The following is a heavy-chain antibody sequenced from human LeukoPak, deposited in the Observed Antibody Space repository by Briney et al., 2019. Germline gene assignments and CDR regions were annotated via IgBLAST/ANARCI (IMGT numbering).Heavy chain of an antibody. Sequence: GGSLRLSCAASGFTFSSYAMSWVRQAPGKGLEWVSAISGSGGSTYYADSVKGRFTISRDNSENTLYLQMNSLRAEDTAVYYCAKAWELGIASIDYWGQGTLVTVSS. CDR1: GFTFSSYA. V-gene: IGHV3-23*01. CDR3: AKAWELGIASIDY. D-gene: IGHD3-10*01. CDR2: ISGSGGST. J-gene: IGHJ4*02.